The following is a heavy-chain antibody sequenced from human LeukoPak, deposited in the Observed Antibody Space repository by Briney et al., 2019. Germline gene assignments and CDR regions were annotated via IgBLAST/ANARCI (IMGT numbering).Heavy chain of an antibody. Sequence: SVKVSCKASGGTFSSYAISWVRQAPGQGLEWMGGISPIFGTANYAQKFQGRVTITTDKSTSTAYMELSSLRYGDTALYYCARNSGRYHGHFDYWGQGTLVTVSS. V-gene: IGHV1-69*05. D-gene: IGHD1-26*01. CDR2: ISPIFGTA. J-gene: IGHJ4*02. CDR3: ARNSGRYHGHFDY. CDR1: GGTFSSYA.